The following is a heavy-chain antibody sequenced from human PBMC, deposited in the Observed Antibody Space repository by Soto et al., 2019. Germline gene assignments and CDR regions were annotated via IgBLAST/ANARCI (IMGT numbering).Heavy chain of an antibody. J-gene: IGHJ4*02. CDR2: IYYSGST. Sequence: SETLSLTCTVSGGSISSSSYYWGWIRQPPGKGLEWIGSIYYSGSTYYNPSLKSRVTISVDTSKNQFSLKLSSVTAADTAVYYCARRFYYYDGSGTFDYWGQGTLVTVS. V-gene: IGHV4-39*01. CDR1: GGSISSSSYY. D-gene: IGHD3-22*01. CDR3: ARRFYYYDGSGTFDY.